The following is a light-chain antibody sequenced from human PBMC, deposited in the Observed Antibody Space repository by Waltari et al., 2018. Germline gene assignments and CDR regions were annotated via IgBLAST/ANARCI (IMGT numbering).Light chain of an antibody. CDR2: RSD. V-gene: IGLV1-44*01. CDR1: QSNVGDHV. CDR3: ATWDDSPTGRWV. J-gene: IGLJ3*02. Sequence: QSVLTQPPSASGTPGQRVPIPCPGVQSNVGDHVSIWSPQVPGTAPKLVIHRSDQRPSGVPDRFTASKSGTSASLAISGLQSEDEGDYYCATWDDSPTGRWVFGGGTRVTGL.